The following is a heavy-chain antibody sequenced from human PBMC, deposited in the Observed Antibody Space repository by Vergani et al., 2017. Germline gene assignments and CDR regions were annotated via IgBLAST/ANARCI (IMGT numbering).Heavy chain of an antibody. J-gene: IGHJ4*02. CDR2: ISGSGGST. CDR3: ARAGTLVPIQDPAPYLDY. V-gene: IGHV3-23*01. D-gene: IGHD6-6*01. Sequence: EVQLLESGGGLVQPGGSLRLSCAASGFTFSSYAMSWVRQAPGKGLEWVSAISGSGGSTYYADSVKGLFTISRDNSKNTRYLQMNSLRAEDKAVYYCARAGTLVPIQDPAPYLDYWGQGTLVTVSS. CDR1: GFTFSSYA.